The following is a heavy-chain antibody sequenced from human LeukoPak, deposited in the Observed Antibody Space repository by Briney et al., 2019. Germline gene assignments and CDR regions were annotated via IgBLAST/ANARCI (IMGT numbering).Heavy chain of an antibody. CDR2: IRIKANSYAT. CDR3: ARDQATTDYYYYMDV. J-gene: IGHJ6*03. D-gene: IGHD4-17*01. Sequence: PGGSLRLSCAASGFTFSGSAMHWVRQSSGKGLEWVCRIRIKANSYATAYAASVKGRFTISRDDSKNTAYLQMNSLRAEDTALYYCARDQATTDYYYYMDVWGKGTTVTVSS. V-gene: IGHV3-73*01. CDR1: GFTFSGSA.